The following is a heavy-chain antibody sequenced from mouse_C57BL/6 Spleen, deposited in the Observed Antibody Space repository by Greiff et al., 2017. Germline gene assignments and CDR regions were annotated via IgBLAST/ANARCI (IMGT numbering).Heavy chain of an antibody. J-gene: IGHJ2*01. Sequence: QVQLQQSGAELVKPGASVKISCKASGYAFSSYWMNWVKQRPGKGLEWIGQIYPGDGDTNYNGKFKGKATLTADKSSSTAYMQLSILTSEDSAVYFCARDYYGSSSFDYWGQGTTLTVSS. V-gene: IGHV1-80*01. D-gene: IGHD1-1*01. CDR3: ARDYYGSSSFDY. CDR1: GYAFSSYW. CDR2: IYPGDGDT.